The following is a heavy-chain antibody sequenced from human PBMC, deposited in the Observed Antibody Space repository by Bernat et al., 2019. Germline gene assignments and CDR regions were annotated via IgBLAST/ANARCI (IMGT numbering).Heavy chain of an antibody. V-gene: IGHV3-53*02. CDR2: IYSGGST. CDR3: ASPGYCSGGSCSPGY. Sequence: EVQLVETGGGLIQPGGSLRLSCAASGFTVSSNYMSWVRQAPGKGLEWVSVIYSGGSTYHADSVKGRFTISRDNSKNTLYLQMNSLRAEDTAVYYCASPGYCSGGSCSPGYWGQGTLVTVSS. D-gene: IGHD2-15*01. J-gene: IGHJ4*02. CDR1: GFTVSSNY.